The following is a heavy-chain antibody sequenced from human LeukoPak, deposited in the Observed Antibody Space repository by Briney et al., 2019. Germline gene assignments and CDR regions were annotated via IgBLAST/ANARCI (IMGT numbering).Heavy chain of an antibody. D-gene: IGHD3-10*01. V-gene: IGHV3-30*18. J-gene: IGHJ1*01. CDR1: GFTFSSYG. CDR2: ISYDGSNK. CDR3: AKDYGSGSYPRYFQQ. Sequence: GRPLRLSCAASGFTFSSYGMHWVRQAPGKGLEWVAVISYDGSNKYYADSVKGRFTISRDNSKNTLYLQMNSLRAEDTAVYYCAKDYGSGSYPRYFQQWGQGTLVTVSS.